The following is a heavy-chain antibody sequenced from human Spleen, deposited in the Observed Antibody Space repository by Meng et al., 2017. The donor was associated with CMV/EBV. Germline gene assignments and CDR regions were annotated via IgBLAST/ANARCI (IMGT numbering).Heavy chain of an antibody. V-gene: IGHV3-21*06. J-gene: IGHJ5*01. CDR1: GFTFSSYS. D-gene: IGHD4-17*01. Sequence: GESLKISCAASGFTFSSYSMNWVRQAPGKGLEWVSAISGGGGSTYYADSVKGRFTISRDNAKNSLFLQMNSLTVEDTAVYYCARDSDGDYLYNWFDSWGQGTLVPVSS. CDR2: ISGGGGST. CDR3: ARDSDGDYLYNWFDS.